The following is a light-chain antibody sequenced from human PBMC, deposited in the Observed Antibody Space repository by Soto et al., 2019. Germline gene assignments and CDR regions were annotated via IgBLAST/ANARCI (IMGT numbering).Light chain of an antibody. V-gene: IGLV1-44*01. CDR2: SNN. Sequence: QSVLTQPPSASGTPGQRVTISCSGSSSNNGSNTVNWYQQLPGTAPKLLIYSNNQRPSGVPDRFSGSKSGTSASLAISGLQSEDEADYYCAAWDDSLKGVFGGGTKLTVL. CDR3: AAWDDSLKGV. CDR1: SSNNGSNT. J-gene: IGLJ3*02.